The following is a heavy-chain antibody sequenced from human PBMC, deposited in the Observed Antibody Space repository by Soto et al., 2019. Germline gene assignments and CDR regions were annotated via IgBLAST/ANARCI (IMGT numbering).Heavy chain of an antibody. CDR1: GFTFSTYW. D-gene: IGHD3-16*01. V-gene: IGHV3-7*01. Sequence: EVQLVESGGGLVQPGGSLRLPCAASGFTFSTYWMTWVRQPPGKGLEWVASINQGGSERYYVDSVRGRFTISRDNAKNSLYLQMNSLRAEDTAVYYCVCGGNFFVYWGQGTLVTVSP. CDR2: INQGGSER. J-gene: IGHJ4*02. CDR3: VCGGNFFVY.